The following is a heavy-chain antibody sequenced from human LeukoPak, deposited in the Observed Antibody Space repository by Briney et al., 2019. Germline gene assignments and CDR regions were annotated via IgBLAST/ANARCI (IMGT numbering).Heavy chain of an antibody. CDR2: TRNKANGYTT. J-gene: IGHJ4*02. V-gene: IGHV3-72*01. Sequence: GGSLRLSCAASGFTVSDHYMDWVRQAPGKGLEWVGRTRNKANGYTTEYAASVKGRFTISRDDSKNPLYLQMNSLKTEDTAVYYCARAVPVGYYFDYWGQGTLVTVSS. CDR3: ARAVPVGYYFDY. D-gene: IGHD4-17*01. CDR1: GFTVSDHY.